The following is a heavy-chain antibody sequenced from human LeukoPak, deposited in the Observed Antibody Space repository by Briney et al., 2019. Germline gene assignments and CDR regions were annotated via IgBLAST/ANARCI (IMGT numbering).Heavy chain of an antibody. CDR2: IYYSGST. D-gene: IGHD1-26*01. Sequence: PSETLSLTCTVSGGSISSSSYYCGSIRQPPREGLEWIGSIYYSGSTYYHPSLKSRVTISVDTSKNQFSLKLSSVTGADTAVYYCARGKIVGATRAFDIWGQGTMVTVYS. V-gene: IGHV4-39*01. CDR1: GGSISSSSYY. CDR3: ARGKIVGATRAFDI. J-gene: IGHJ3*02.